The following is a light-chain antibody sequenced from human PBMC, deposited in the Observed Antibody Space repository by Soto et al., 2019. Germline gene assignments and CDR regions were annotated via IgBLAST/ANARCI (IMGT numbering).Light chain of an antibody. J-gene: IGKJ5*01. Sequence: EIVMTQSPATLSVSPGERVTLSCRASQSVRSNLAWYQQKPGQAPRLLIYGASTRATGLPARFSGSGSGTDFTLTISRLQSEDFEVYYCQQYNTWPPITFGQGTRLEIK. CDR2: GAS. V-gene: IGKV3-15*01. CDR1: QSVRSN. CDR3: QQYNTWPPIT.